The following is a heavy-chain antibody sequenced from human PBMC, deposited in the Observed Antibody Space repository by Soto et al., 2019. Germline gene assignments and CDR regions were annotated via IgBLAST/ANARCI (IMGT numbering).Heavy chain of an antibody. D-gene: IGHD4-17*01. CDR3: ARANGDYMLGYYYYYGMDV. CDR1: GGSIISYY. CDR2: IYYSGST. Sequence: SETLSLTCTVSGGSIISYYWSWIRQPPGKGLEWIGYIYYSGSTNYNPSLKSRVTVSVDTSKNQFSLKLSSVTAADTAVYYCARANGDYMLGYYYYYGMDVWGQGTTVTVSS. J-gene: IGHJ6*02. V-gene: IGHV4-59*01.